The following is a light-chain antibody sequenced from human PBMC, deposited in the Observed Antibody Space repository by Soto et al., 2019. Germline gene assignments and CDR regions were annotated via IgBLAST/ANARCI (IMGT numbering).Light chain of an antibody. CDR3: MQALQTQWT. J-gene: IGKJ1*01. Sequence: EIVRTQSPPSLPVTPGEPASISCRCSQSLLYSNGNTFLNWYLQRPGQSPKLLSYLGSNRASGVPDRYSGSRSGKDFTLKISRVEAEDVGVYYCMQALQTQWTFGLGTEVEIK. CDR2: LGS. V-gene: IGKV2-28*01. CDR1: QSLLYSNGNTF.